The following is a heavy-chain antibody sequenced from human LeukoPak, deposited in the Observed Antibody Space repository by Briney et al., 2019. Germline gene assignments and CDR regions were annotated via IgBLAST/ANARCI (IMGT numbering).Heavy chain of an antibody. J-gene: IGHJ4*02. CDR3: ARRGRDGYNYFDY. CDR2: ISSSGSTI. V-gene: IGHV3-11*01. CDR1: GFTFSDYY. Sequence: PGGSLRLSCAASGFTFSDYYMSWIRQAPGKGLEWVAYISSSGSTIYYAASVKGRFTISRDNAKNSLYLQMNSLRAEDTAVYYCARRGRDGYNYFDYWGQGTLVTVSS. D-gene: IGHD5-24*01.